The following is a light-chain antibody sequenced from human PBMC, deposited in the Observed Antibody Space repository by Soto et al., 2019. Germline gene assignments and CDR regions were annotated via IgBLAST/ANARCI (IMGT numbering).Light chain of an antibody. J-gene: IGLJ1*01. CDR2: DVS. CDR1: SSDVGAYNY. V-gene: IGLV2-14*03. CDR3: SSFTRSNSYV. Sequence: QSALTQPASVSGSPGQSITISCTGTSSDVGAYNYVSWYQQHPGKVPKLMIYDVSDRPSGVSKRFSGSKSGNTASLTISGLQAEDEADYYCSSFTRSNSYVFGTGTKVTVL.